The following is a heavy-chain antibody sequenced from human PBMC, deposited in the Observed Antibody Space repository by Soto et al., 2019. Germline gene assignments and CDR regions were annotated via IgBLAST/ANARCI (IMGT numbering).Heavy chain of an antibody. D-gene: IGHD3-22*01. J-gene: IGHJ4*02. CDR3: ARSVGYYDEGYYFDY. Sequence: SETLSLTCTVSGGSVSSGSYYWSWIRQPPGKGLEWIGYIYYSGSTNYNPSLKSRVTISVDTSKNQFSLKLSSVTAADTAVYYCARSVGYYDEGYYFDYWGQGIPVTVSS. CDR1: GGSVSSGSYY. V-gene: IGHV4-61*01. CDR2: IYYSGST.